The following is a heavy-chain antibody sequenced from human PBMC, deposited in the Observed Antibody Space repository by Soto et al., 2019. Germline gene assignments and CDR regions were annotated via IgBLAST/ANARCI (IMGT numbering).Heavy chain of an antibody. CDR1: GYTFTSYG. D-gene: IGHD6-19*01. V-gene: IGHV1-18*01. CDR3: ATADGDGWYTIRNSFVLSSVA. Sequence: ASVKVSCKASGYTFTSYGITWVRQAPGQGLEWMGWISAYNGNTNYAQKLQGRVTMTTDTSTSTAYMELRSLRSDDTAVYYCATADGDGWYTIRNSFVLSSVACGNETLFPVS. CDR2: ISAYNGNT. J-gene: IGHJ5*01.